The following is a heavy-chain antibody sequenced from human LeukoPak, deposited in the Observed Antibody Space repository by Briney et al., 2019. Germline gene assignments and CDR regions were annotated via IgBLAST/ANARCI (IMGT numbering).Heavy chain of an antibody. CDR1: GGSISSYY. CDR3: ARGSSSPYYDFWSGYYTGIGVNWFDP. V-gene: IGHV4-59*01. CDR2: IYYNGST. Sequence: SETLSLTCTVSGGSISSYYRSWIRQPPGKGLEWIGYIYYNGSTNYNPSLKSRVTISVDTSKNQFSLKLSSVTAADTAVYYCARGSSSPYYDFWSGYYTGIGVNWFDPWGQGTLVTVSS. D-gene: IGHD3-3*01. J-gene: IGHJ5*02.